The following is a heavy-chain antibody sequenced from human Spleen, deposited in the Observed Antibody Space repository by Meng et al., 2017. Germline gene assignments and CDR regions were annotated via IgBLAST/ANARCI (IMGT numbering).Heavy chain of an antibody. D-gene: IGHD3-9*01. CDR3: ARVGILTGRFDS. Sequence: GSLRLSCAVSGYSISSGYSWGWIRQPPGKGLAWIGSIYHSGSTDYHPSLKSRVTMSVDTSKSQFSLKLSSVTAADTAVYYCARVGILTGRFDSWGLGTLVTVSS. CDR2: IYHSGST. CDR1: GYSISSGYS. V-gene: IGHV4-38-2*01. J-gene: IGHJ4*02.